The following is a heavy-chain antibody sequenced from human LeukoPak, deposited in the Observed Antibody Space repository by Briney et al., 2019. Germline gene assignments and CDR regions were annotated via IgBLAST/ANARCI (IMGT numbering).Heavy chain of an antibody. CDR2: INPSGGST. CDR3: ARAIGCSSTSCPYTYYYYGMDV. CDR1: GYTFTSYY. D-gene: IGHD2-2*01. J-gene: IGHJ6*04. Sequence: ASVKVSCKASGYTFTSYYMHWVRQAPGQGLEWMGIINPSGGSTSCAQKFQGRVTMTRDTSTSTVYMELSSLRSEDTAVYYCARAIGCSSTSCPYTYYYYGMDVWGKGTTVTVSS. V-gene: IGHV1-46*01.